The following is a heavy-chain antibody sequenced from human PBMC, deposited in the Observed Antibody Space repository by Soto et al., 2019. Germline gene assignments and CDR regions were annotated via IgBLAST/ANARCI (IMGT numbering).Heavy chain of an antibody. V-gene: IGHV4-39*01. CDR3: ARNVLLWFRGMDV. D-gene: IGHD3-10*01. J-gene: IGHJ6*02. CDR2: IYYSGST. CDR1: GGSISSSSYY. Sequence: SETLSLTCTVSGGSISSSSYYWGWIRQPPGKGLEWIGSIYYSGSTYYNPSLKSRVTISVDTSKNQFSLKLSSVTAADTAVYYCARNVLLWFRGMDVWGQGTTVTVSS.